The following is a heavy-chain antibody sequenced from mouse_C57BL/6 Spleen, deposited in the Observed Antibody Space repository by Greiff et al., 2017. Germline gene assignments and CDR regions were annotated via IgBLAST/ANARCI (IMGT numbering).Heavy chain of an antibody. J-gene: IGHJ4*01. CDR3: ARGYDYDYYYAMDY. Sequence: DVMLVESGGGLVKPGGSLKLSCAASGFTFSDYGMHWVRQAPEKGLEWVAYISSGSSTIYYADTVKGRFTISRDNAKNTLFLQMTSLRSEDTAMYYCARGYDYDYYYAMDYWGQGTSVTVSS. V-gene: IGHV5-17*01. CDR1: GFTFSDYG. D-gene: IGHD2-4*01. CDR2: ISSGSSTI.